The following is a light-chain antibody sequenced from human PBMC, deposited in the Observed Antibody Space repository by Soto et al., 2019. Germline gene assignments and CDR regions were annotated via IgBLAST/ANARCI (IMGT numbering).Light chain of an antibody. CDR3: CSYRGTYTWV. CDR1: NNDVGGYNY. Sequence: QSALTQPRSVSGSPGQSVTISCTGTNNDVGGYNYVSWYQQHPGKAPKVMIYDVNKRPSGVPDRFSGSKSGNTASLTISGLQAEDEVDYYCCSYRGTYTWVFGGGTKLTVL. V-gene: IGLV2-11*01. CDR2: DVN. J-gene: IGLJ3*02.